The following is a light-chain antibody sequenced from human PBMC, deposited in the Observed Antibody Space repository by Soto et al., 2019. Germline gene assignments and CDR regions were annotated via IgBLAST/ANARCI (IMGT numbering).Light chain of an antibody. CDR3: VQRSTWPWT. CDR1: QSVSNY. CDR2: DTF. Sequence: IVLTQSPATLSLSPGARATLSCRAGQSVSNYLAWYQQKPGQAPRLLIYDTFNRATGIPARFSGSGSGTDFTLPIRSLEPEELAVYFCVQRSTWPWTSGQGTKVEIK. J-gene: IGKJ1*01. V-gene: IGKV3-11*01.